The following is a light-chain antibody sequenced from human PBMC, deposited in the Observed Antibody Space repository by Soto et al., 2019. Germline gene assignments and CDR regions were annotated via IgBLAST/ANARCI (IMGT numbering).Light chain of an antibody. Sequence: EIVLTQSPGTLSLSSGERATLSCMASQSVRSNYLAWYQQKPGQAPRLLIYGTSTRDHGIPDRFSGSGSGTDFTLTISRLEPEDFAVYYCQQYGSSPPITFGRGTRLEIK. V-gene: IGKV3-20*01. CDR1: QSVRSNY. CDR2: GTS. J-gene: IGKJ5*01. CDR3: QQYGSSPPIT.